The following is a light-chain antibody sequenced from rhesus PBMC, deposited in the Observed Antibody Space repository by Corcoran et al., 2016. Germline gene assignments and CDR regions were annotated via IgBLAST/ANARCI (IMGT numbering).Light chain of an antibody. CDR3: LLYYSGGQYS. CDR2: NTN. V-gene: IGLV7-71*01. Sequence: QAVVTQEPSLTVSPGGTVTLTCGSSTGAVTSANYPHWFQQKPGQAPRPLIYNTNIKQSWTPARFSGSLAGGKAALTLSVAHPGDEPKYYCLLYYSGGQYSVGTGTRLTVL. J-gene: IGLJ1*01. CDR1: TGAVTSANY.